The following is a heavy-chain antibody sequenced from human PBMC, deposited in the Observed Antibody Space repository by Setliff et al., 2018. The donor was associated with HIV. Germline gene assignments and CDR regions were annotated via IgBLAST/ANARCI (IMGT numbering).Heavy chain of an antibody. CDR2: MNPNSGDT. CDR1: GYSFTSYD. J-gene: IGHJ6*02. CDR3: ARDETWGSLYYGLDV. V-gene: IGHV1-8*01. D-gene: IGHD7-27*01. Sequence: ASVKVSCKASGYSFTSYDINWVRQATGQGLEWMGWMNPNSGDTDYAQKFQGRVTMTRNTSIGAAYMELSSLRSEDTAVYYCARDETWGSLYYGLDVWGQGTTVTVSS.